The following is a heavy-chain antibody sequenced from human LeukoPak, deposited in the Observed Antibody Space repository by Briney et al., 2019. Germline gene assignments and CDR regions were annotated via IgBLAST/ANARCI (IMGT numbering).Heavy chain of an antibody. D-gene: IGHD1-26*01. CDR1: GYTFTTYY. J-gene: IGHJ4*02. V-gene: IGHV1-46*01. CDR3: ARAVGATSQFDY. Sequence: GASVKVSCKASGYTFTTYYLHWVRQAPGQGLEWMGIVNPSGGSTPYAQNFQVRVTMTRDTSTNTVYMELSSLRSEDTAVYYCARAVGATSQFDYWGQGTLVTVSS. CDR2: VNPSGGST.